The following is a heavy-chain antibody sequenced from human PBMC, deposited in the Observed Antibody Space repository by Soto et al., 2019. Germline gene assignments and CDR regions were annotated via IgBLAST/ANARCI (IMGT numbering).Heavy chain of an antibody. Sequence: ASVKVSCKASGYSFTGHDIHWVRQAPGQGLEWMGWISAYNGNTNYAQKLQGRVTMTTDTSTSTAYMELRSLRSDDTAVYYCARAGGDYDSSGYYYAFDIWGQGTMVTVSS. CDR1: GYSFTGHD. CDR2: ISAYNGNT. J-gene: IGHJ3*02. CDR3: ARAGGDYDSSGYYYAFDI. V-gene: IGHV1-18*04. D-gene: IGHD3-22*01.